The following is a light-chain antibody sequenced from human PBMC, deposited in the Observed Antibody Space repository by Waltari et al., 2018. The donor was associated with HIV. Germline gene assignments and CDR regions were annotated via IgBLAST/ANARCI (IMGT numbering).Light chain of an antibody. Sequence: DIQMTQSPSTLSASVGDRVTITCRASQSISSWLAWYQQKPGKAPKLLIYKASSLESGVPSMFSGSGSGTEFTLTISSLQSDDFATYYCQQYNSYWTFGQGTKVEIK. CDR2: KAS. CDR3: QQYNSYWT. CDR1: QSISSW. V-gene: IGKV1-5*03. J-gene: IGKJ1*01.